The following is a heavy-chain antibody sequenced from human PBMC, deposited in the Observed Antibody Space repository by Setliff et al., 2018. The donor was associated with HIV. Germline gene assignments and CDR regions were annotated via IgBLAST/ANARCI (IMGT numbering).Heavy chain of an antibody. CDR3: ARGVIGYCSSTSCSNKYNFDY. Sequence: SETLSLTCAVYGGSFSGYYWSWIRQPPGKGLEWIGEINHSGSTNYNPSLKSRVTISVDTSKNQFSLKLSSVTAADTAVYYCARGVIGYCSSTSCSNKYNFDYWGQGTLVTVSS. D-gene: IGHD2-2*01. V-gene: IGHV4-34*01. J-gene: IGHJ4*02. CDR2: INHSGST. CDR1: GGSFSGYY.